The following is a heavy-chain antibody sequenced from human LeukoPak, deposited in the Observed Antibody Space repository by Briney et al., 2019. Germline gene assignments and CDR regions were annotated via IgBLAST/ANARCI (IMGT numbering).Heavy chain of an antibody. D-gene: IGHD3-10*01. CDR2: ISGSSTDI. CDR1: GFTFSSYS. J-gene: IGHJ4*02. Sequence: PGGSLRLSCAASGFTFSSYSMNWVRQAPGKGLEWVSCISGSSTDIYYADSVKGRLTISRDNAKNALYLQMNSLSAEDTAVYYCARVSGSYYKGHFGYWGQGTLVTVSS. V-gene: IGHV3-21*01. CDR3: ARVSGSYYKGHFGY.